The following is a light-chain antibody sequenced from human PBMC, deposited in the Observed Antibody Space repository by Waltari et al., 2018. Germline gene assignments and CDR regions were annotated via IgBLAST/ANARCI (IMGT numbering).Light chain of an antibody. CDR1: QGISSY. CDR2: TAT. V-gene: IGKV1-17*01. J-gene: IGKJ4*01. CDR3: LQHNSYPLT. Sequence: DIQMTQSPSSLSASVGDTVTITCRASQGISSYLNWFQQKPGRAPKLLIYTATTLQSGVPSRFSGSGSGTEFTLTISSLQPEDFAAYYCLQHNSYPLTLGGGTKVENK.